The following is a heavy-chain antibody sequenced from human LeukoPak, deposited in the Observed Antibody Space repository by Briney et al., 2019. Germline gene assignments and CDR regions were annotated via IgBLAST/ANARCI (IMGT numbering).Heavy chain of an antibody. CDR3: AREHYKYYFDY. Sequence: GGSLRLSCAASGFTFSSYSMNWVRQAPGKGLEWVSSISSSSSYIYYADSVKGRFTISRDNSKNTLYLQMNSLRAEDTAVYYCAREHYKYYFDYWGQGTLVTVSS. CDR2: ISSSSSYI. D-gene: IGHD4-11*01. V-gene: IGHV3-21*01. J-gene: IGHJ4*02. CDR1: GFTFSSYS.